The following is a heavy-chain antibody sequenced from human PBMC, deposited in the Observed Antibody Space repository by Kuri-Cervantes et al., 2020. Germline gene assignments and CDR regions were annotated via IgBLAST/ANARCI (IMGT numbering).Heavy chain of an antibody. CDR1: GFIFSGYW. CDR2: ISYDGSNK. CDR3: AKDHLSYYYDSSGYYVDY. Sequence: GESLKISCAASGFIFSGYWMSWVRQAPGKGLEWVAVISYDGSNKYYADSVKGRFTISRGNSKNTLYLQMNSLRAEDTAVYYCAKDHLSYYYDSSGYYVDYWGQGTLVTVSS. D-gene: IGHD3-22*01. J-gene: IGHJ4*02. V-gene: IGHV3-30*18.